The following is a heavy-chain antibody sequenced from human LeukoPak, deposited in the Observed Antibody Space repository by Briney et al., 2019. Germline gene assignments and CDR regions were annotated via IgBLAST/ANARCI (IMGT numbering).Heavy chain of an antibody. CDR2: IYPGDSDT. D-gene: IGHD4-11*01. J-gene: IGHJ5*02. Sequence: GESLKISCKGSGYGFTSYWIGWVRQMPGKGLEWMGIIYPGDSDTRYSPSFQGQVTISADKSISTAYLQWSSLKASDTAMYYCARQRAGNAVTTYWFDPWGQGTLVTVSS. CDR3: ARQRAGNAVTTYWFDP. CDR1: GYGFTSYW. V-gene: IGHV5-51*01.